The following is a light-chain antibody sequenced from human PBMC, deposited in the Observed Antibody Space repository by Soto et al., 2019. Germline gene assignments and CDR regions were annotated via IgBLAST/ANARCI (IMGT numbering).Light chain of an antibody. Sequence: QSVLTQPASVSGSPGQSITISCTGTSSDVGGYNSVSWYQHHPGKAPKLMIYNVNNRPSGVSNRFSGSKSGNTASLTISGLQAEDEADYYCSSYTTSRTYVFGTGTKVTVL. CDR3: SSYTTSRTYV. CDR1: SSDVGGYNS. J-gene: IGLJ1*01. V-gene: IGLV2-14*03. CDR2: NVN.